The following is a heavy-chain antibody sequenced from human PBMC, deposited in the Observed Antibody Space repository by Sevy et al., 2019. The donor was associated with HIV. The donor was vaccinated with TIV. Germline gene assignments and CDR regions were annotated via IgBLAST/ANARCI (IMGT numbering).Heavy chain of an antibody. CDR1: GFTFSSYA. D-gene: IGHD6-13*01. CDR3: AKVKGGSWYYYYYYMDV. Sequence: GGFLRLSCAASGFTFSSYAMSWVRQAPGKGLEWVSAISGSGGSTYYADSVKGRFTISRDNSKNTLYLQMNSLRAEDTALYYCAKVKGGSWYYYYYYMDVWGKGTTVTVSS. V-gene: IGHV3-23*01. CDR2: ISGSGGST. J-gene: IGHJ6*03.